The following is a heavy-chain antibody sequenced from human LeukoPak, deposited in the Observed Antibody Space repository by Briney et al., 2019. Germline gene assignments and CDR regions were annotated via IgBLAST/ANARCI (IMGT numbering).Heavy chain of an antibody. Sequence: SVKVSCKASGGTFSSYAISWVRQAPGQGLEWMGRIIPILGIANYAQKFQGRVTITADKSTSTAYMELSSLRSEDTAVYYCAREWYYYDTEWRGYFDYWGQGTLVTVSS. D-gene: IGHD3-22*01. CDR1: GGTFSSYA. V-gene: IGHV1-69*04. J-gene: IGHJ4*02. CDR3: AREWYYYDTEWRGYFDY. CDR2: IIPILGIA.